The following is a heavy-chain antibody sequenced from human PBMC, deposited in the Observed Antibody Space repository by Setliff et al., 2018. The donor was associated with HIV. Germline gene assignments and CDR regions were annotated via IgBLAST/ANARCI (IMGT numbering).Heavy chain of an antibody. J-gene: IGHJ2*01. CDR3: AKDRGQCFDL. Sequence: NPSETLSLTCSVSGDSFTGYYWNWIRQSAGKGLEWIGRIYTNGATSYNPSLRSRVTMSVDTSKKQLSLRLTSVSAADTAVYYCAKDRGQCFDLWGRGTLVTAPQ. CDR1: GDSFTGYY. D-gene: IGHD3-10*01. V-gene: IGHV4-4*07. CDR2: IYTNGAT.